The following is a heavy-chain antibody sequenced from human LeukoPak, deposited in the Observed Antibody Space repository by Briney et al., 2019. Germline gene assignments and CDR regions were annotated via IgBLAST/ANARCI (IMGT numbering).Heavy chain of an antibody. D-gene: IGHD5-12*01. V-gene: IGHV3-23*01. CDR3: ARVEWLRLTFDY. J-gene: IGHJ4*02. CDR1: GFTFSSYA. Sequence: PGGSLRLSCAASGFTFSSYAMSWVRQAPGKGLDWVSAISGSGGSTSYADSVKGRFTISRDNAKNSLYLQMNSLRAEDTAVYYCARVEWLRLTFDYWGQGTLVTVSS. CDR2: ISGSGGST.